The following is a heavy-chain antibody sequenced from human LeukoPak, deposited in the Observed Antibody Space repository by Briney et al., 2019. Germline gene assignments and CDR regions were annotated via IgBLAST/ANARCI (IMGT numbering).Heavy chain of an antibody. V-gene: IGHV1-69*01. D-gene: IGHD2-15*01. CDR2: IIPIFGTA. CDR3: ARGPLGYCSGGSCPEASYFDY. Sequence: SVEVSCKASGGTFSSYAISWVRQAPGQGLEWMGGIIPIFGTANYAQKFQGRVTITADESTSTAYMELSSLRSEDTAVYYCARGPLGYCSGGSCPEASYFDYWGQGTLVTVSS. J-gene: IGHJ4*02. CDR1: GGTFSSYA.